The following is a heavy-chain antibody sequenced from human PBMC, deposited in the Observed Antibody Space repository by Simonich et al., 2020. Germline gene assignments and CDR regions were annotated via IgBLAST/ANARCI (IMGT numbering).Heavy chain of an antibody. CDR3: ARVRFEAFDI. J-gene: IGHJ3*02. CDR1: GYTFTGYY. CDR2: INPNSSGT. Sequence: QVQLVQSGAEVTKPGASVKVSCKASGYTFTGYYMHWVQQAPGQGIEWMGGINPNSSGTKYAQKFQGRGTMTRDTSISTAYMELSRLRSDDTAVYYCARVRFEAFDIWGQGTMVTVSS. V-gene: IGHV1-2*02.